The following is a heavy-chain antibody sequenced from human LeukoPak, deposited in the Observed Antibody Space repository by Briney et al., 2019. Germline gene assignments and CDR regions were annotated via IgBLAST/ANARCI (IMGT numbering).Heavy chain of an antibody. D-gene: IGHD4-17*01. CDR1: GFIFDDYG. J-gene: IGHJ4*02. CDR2: INWNGGST. V-gene: IGHV3-20*01. CDR3: ARASWDDYGDYVGVYYFDY. Sequence: GGSLRLSCAASGFIFDDYGMSWVRQAPGKGLEWVSGINWNGGSTGYADSVKGRFTISRDNAKNSLYLQMNSLRAEDTALYHCARASWDDYGDYVGVYYFDYWGQGTLVTVSS.